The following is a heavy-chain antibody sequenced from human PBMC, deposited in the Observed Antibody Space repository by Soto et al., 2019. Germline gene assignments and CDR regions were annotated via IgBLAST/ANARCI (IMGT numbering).Heavy chain of an antibody. D-gene: IGHD3-22*01. J-gene: IGHJ4*02. CDR2: IYYSGST. V-gene: IGHV4-59*01. CDR3: ARVIHYYDTSGSYAWYFDY. Sequence: SETLSLTCTVSGVSISSYYWTWIRQPPGKGLEWIGHIYYSGSTSYNPSLKSRVSISVKTSKKEFSLKLSSVNAADTAVYYCARVIHYYDTSGSYAWYFDYWGQGSMVTVS. CDR1: GVSISSYY.